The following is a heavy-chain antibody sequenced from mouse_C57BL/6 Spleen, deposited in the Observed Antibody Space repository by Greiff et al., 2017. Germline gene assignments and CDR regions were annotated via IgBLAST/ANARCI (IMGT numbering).Heavy chain of an antibody. CDR1: GYTFTSYW. D-gene: IGHD4-1*01. Sequence: VQLQQSGAELVMPGASVKLSCKASGYTFTSYWMHWVKQRPGQGLEWIGEIDPSDSYTNYNQKFKGKSTLTVDKSSSTAYMQLSSLTSEDSAVYYCARTNWDEGPFDYWGQGTTLTVSS. J-gene: IGHJ2*01. V-gene: IGHV1-69*01. CDR2: IDPSDSYT. CDR3: ARTNWDEGPFDY.